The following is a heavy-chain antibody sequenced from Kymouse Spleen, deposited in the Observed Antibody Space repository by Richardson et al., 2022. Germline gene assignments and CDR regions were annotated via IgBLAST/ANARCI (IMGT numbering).Heavy chain of an antibody. Sequence: QVQLVESGGGVVQPGRSLRLSCAASGFTFSSYGMHWVRQAPGKGLEWVAVISYDGSNKYYADSVKGRFTISRDNSKNTLYLQMNSLRAEDTAVYYCAKEEDYGGNSYWYFDLWGRGTLVTVSS. CDR3: AKEEDYGGNSYWYFDL. V-gene: IGHV3-30*18. CDR2: ISYDGSNK. CDR1: GFTFSSYG. J-gene: IGHJ2*01. D-gene: IGHD4-23*01.